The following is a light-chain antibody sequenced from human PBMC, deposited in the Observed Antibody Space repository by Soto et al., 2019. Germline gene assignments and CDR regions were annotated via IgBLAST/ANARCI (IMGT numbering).Light chain of an antibody. J-gene: IGKJ3*01. V-gene: IGKV3-11*01. CDR2: DIS. CDR1: QSVDSY. CDR3: QHRDKWPRIIT. Sequence: IVLTQSPATLSLSPGHTATLSCRASQSVDSYLAWYQQKPGQAPRLLIYDISNRATGIPARFSGSGSGTDFTLTISNLEPEDFALYYCQHRDKWPRIITCGPGTKVDIK.